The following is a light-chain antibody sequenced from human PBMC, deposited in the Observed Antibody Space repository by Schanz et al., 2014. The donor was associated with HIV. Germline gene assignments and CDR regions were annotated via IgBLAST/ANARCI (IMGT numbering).Light chain of an antibody. J-gene: IGLJ3*02. CDR2: DVT. Sequence: QSALTQPASVSGSPGQSITISCTGPNSDINFYYYVSWFQQHPGKAPKLMIYDVTERPSGVPDRLSGSKSGNTASLTISGLQAEDEAVYYCCSYTGSYTWVFGGGTKLTVL. CDR1: NSDINFYYY. V-gene: IGLV2-11*01. CDR3: CSYTGSYTWV.